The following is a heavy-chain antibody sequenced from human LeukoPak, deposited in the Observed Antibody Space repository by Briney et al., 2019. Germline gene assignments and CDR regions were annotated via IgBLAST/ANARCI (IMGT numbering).Heavy chain of an antibody. CDR1: GGSIHNSDYY. CDR2: MYYSGST. V-gene: IGHV4-39*07. J-gene: IGHJ4*02. Sequence: PSETLSLTCHVSGGSIHNSDYYWAWIRQPPRKRLEWIGSMYYSGSTYYNPSLKSRVSISGDTSKNQFSLKLSSVTAADTAVYYCARRQNPMVRGVMSDYWGQGTLVTVSS. CDR3: ARRQNPMVRGVMSDY. D-gene: IGHD3-10*01.